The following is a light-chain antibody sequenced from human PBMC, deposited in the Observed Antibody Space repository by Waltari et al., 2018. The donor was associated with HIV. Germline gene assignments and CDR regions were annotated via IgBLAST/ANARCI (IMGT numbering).Light chain of an antibody. V-gene: IGLV1-47*01. J-gene: IGLJ2*01. CDR1: RSNIGSNF. CDR2: RNN. CDR3: AVWDDSLTGHVV. Sequence: QSVLTQPPSASGTPGQRVTISCSGSRSNIGSNFVYWYQQLPGMAPKLLIYRNNPRPSGVPDRFSGSKSGTSASLAISGLRSEDGADYYWAVWDDSLTGHVVFGGGTKLTVL.